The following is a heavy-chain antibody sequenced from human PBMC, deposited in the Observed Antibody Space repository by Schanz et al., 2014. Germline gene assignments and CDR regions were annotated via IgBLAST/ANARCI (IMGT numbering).Heavy chain of an antibody. CDR3: ARGGYSYALSAFDI. J-gene: IGHJ3*02. CDR2: ITAYNGDT. V-gene: IGHV1-18*01. Sequence: QVQLVQSGAEVKKPRASVKVSCKASGYTFTSHGISWVRQAPGQGLEWMGWITAYNGDTNYALKLQGRGTMTTDTSTGAAYMELRSLRSDDTALYYCARGGYSYALSAFDIWGQGTMVTVSS. CDR1: GYTFTSHG. D-gene: IGHD5-18*01.